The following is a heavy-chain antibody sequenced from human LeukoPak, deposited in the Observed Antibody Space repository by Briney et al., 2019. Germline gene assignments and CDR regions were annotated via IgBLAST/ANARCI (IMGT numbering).Heavy chain of an antibody. J-gene: IGHJ4*02. CDR1: GGSISSGDYY. V-gene: IGHV4-30-4*01. CDR2: INFSGST. CDR3: ARAPVGYCSGGTCKRYFDY. D-gene: IGHD2-15*01. Sequence: SSETLSLTCTVSGGSISSGDYYWSWIRQPPGKGLEYIGYINFSGSTSYNPSLKGRLTISVVTSKNQFSLKLSSVTAAHTAVYYCARAPVGYCSGGTCKRYFDYWGQGTLVTVSS.